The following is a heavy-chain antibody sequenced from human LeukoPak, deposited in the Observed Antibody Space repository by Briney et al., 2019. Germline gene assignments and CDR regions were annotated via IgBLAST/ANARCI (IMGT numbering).Heavy chain of an antibody. CDR1: GFTFSNFW. CDR3: AKGGNSIRPPFDY. J-gene: IGHJ4*02. D-gene: IGHD1/OR15-1a*01. V-gene: IGHV3-7*01. CDR2: IKQDETEK. Sequence: PGGSLRLSCTASGFTFSNFWMGWVRQAPGKGLEWVANIKQDETEKFYLGSVRGRFTISRDNSKNTLYLQMNSLRADDTAVYYCAKGGNSIRPPFDYWGQGTLVTVSS.